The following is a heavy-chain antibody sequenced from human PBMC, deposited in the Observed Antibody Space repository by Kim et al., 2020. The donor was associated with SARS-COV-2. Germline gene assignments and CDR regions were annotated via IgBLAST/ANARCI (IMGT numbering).Heavy chain of an antibody. CDR2: IIPILGIA. CDR1: GGTFSSYA. Sequence: SVKVSCKASGGTFSSYAISWVRQAPGQGLEWMGRIIPILGIANYAQKFQGRVTITADKSTSTAYMELSSLRSEDTAVYYCARDRSRKQPHWYFDLWGRGTLVTVSS. V-gene: IGHV1-69*04. CDR3: ARDRSRKQPHWYFDL. D-gene: IGHD5-18*01. J-gene: IGHJ2*01.